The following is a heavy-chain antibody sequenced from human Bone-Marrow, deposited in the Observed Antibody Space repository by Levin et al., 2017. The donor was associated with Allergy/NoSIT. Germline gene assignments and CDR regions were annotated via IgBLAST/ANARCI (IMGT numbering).Heavy chain of an antibody. D-gene: IGHD3-3*01. V-gene: IGHV3-23*01. CDR3: EKALLEWHDPYYYIDV. J-gene: IGHJ6*03. Sequence: GGSLRLSCAASGFSFDTYGMSWVRQAPGKGLEWVSGISGSGSLTYYAAPVKGRFTISRDNSKNTLYLQMNSLRAGDTALYYREKALLEWHDPYYYIDVWGKGTSVTVSS. CDR1: GFSFDTYG. CDR2: ISGSGSLT.